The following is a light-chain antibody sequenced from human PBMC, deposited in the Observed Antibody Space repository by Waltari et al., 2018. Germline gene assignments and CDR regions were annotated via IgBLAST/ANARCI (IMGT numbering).Light chain of an antibody. V-gene: IGLV2-23*02. CDR1: SSDVGSHNL. CDR2: EVS. Sequence: QSALTQPASVSGSPGQSITISCTGTSSDVGSHNLVSWYHQHPGNAPKLMFYEVSKRPSGVSNRFSGSKSGNTASLTIAGLQAEDEADYYCCSHAGSSTVVFGGGTKLTVL. J-gene: IGLJ2*01. CDR3: CSHAGSSTVV.